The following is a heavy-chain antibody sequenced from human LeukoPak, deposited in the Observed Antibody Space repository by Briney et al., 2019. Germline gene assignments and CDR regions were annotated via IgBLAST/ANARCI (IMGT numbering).Heavy chain of an antibody. CDR1: GYSVSSASY. Sequence: SETLSLTCTVSGYSVSSASYWTWIRQPPGKGLECIGSIYYGGSTSYTPSLKSRVTISVDTSKNQFSLKLSSVTAADTAVYYCARGLDSSSSYWGQGTLVTVSS. D-gene: IGHD6-6*01. V-gene: IGHV4-38-2*02. CDR2: IYYGGST. CDR3: ARGLDSSSSY. J-gene: IGHJ4*02.